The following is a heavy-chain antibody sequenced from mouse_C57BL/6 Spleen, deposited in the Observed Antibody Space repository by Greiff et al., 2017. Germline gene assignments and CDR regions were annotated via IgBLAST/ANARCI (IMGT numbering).Heavy chain of an antibody. D-gene: IGHD2-5*01. CDR3: ARYSNYWYFDV. CDR2: IYPGDGDT. V-gene: IGHV1-82*01. Sequence: SGPELVKPGASVKISCKASGYAFSSSWMNWVKQRPGKGLEWIGRIYPGDGDTNYNGKFKGKATLTADKSSSTAYMQLSSLTSEDSAVYFCARYSNYWYFDVWGTGTTVTVSS. J-gene: IGHJ1*03. CDR1: GYAFSSSW.